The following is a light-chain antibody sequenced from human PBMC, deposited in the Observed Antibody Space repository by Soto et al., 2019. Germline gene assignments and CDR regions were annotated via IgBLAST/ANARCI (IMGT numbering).Light chain of an antibody. Sequence: DIQMTQSPSTLSASVGDRVTITCRASQSISDWLAWYQQRSGKAPKLLIYKASSLQSGAPPRFSGSGSGTEFTLTISSLQPDDFATYYCQQYNRFPYTFGQGTKLEIK. V-gene: IGKV1-5*03. CDR2: KAS. CDR3: QQYNRFPYT. CDR1: QSISDW. J-gene: IGKJ2*01.